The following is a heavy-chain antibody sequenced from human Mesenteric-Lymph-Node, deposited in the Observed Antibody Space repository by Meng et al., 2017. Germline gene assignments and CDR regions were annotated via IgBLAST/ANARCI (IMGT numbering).Heavy chain of an antibody. CDR2: IYNSGST. J-gene: IGHJ2*01. CDR3: ARGQKGYFDL. Sequence: QGQLQESGPGLVKPSQTLSLTCTVSGGSISSSNYYWSWIRQPPGKGLEWSGHIYNSGSTYYNPSLKSRITISVGTSKNQFSLKLSSVTAADTAVYYCARGQKGYFDLWGRGTPVTVSS. CDR1: GGSISSSNYY. V-gene: IGHV4-30-4*01.